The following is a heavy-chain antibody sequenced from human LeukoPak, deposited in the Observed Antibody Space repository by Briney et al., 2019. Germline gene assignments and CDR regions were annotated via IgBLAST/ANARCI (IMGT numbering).Heavy chain of an antibody. Sequence: ASVKVSCKASGYTFSGYYIHWVRQAPGQGLEWMGWMNPNSGATNNAQKFQGRVTLSRDTSFSTAYMELSKLRSDDTAVYYCARSGITTIPNFDYWGQGTLVTVSS. V-gene: IGHV1-2*02. CDR2: MNPNSGAT. CDR3: ARSGITTIPNFDY. J-gene: IGHJ4*02. D-gene: IGHD5-12*01. CDR1: GYTFSGYY.